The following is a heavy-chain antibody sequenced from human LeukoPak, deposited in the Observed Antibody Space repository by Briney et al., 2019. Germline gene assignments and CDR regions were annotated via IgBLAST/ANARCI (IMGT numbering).Heavy chain of an antibody. D-gene: IGHD2-15*01. CDR2: IYYSGST. CDR3: ARGVVVAAGFDP. V-gene: IGHV4-30-4*01. CDR1: GGSISSGDSY. Sequence: PSQTLSFTCTVSGGSISSGDSYWSWIRQPPGKGLDWIGYIYYSGSTYYNPSLKSRVTISIDSSKNQFSLKLSSVTAADTAVYYCARGVVVAAGFDPWGQGTLVTVSS. J-gene: IGHJ5*02.